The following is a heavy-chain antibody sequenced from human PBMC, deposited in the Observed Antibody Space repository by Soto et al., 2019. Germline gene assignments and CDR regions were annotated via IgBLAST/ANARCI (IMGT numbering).Heavy chain of an antibody. J-gene: IGHJ6*03. CDR2: IYYSGST. Sequence: QVQLQESGPGLVKPSQTLSLTCTVSGGSISSGGYYWSWIRQHPGKGLGWIGYIYYSGSTYYNPSLKSRVTILVDTSKNQFSLKLSSVTAADTAVYYCARDLIGYCSSTSCETHYYYYYMDVWGKGTTVTVSS. V-gene: IGHV4-31*03. D-gene: IGHD2-2*01. CDR3: ARDLIGYCSSTSCETHYYYYYMDV. CDR1: GGSISSGGYY.